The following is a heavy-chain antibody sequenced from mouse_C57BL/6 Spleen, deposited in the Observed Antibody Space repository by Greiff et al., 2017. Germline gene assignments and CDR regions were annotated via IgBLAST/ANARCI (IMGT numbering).Heavy chain of an antibody. V-gene: IGHV5-16*01. D-gene: IGHD2-4*01. CDR2: INYDGSST. CDR1: GFTFSDYY. CDR3: ARAYYDYEGSAMDY. J-gene: IGHJ4*01. Sequence: EVQRVESEGGLVQPGSSMKLSCTASGFTFSDYYMAWVRQVPEKGLEWVANINYDGSSTYYLDSLKSRFIISRDNAKNILYLQMSSLKSEDTATYYCARAYYDYEGSAMDYWGQGTSVTVSS.